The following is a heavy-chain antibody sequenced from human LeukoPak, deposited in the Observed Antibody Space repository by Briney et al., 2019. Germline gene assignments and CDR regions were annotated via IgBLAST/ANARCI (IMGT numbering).Heavy chain of an antibody. CDR3: ARRTYSGTYYYFDY. J-gene: IGHJ4*02. CDR2: INSDGSTT. D-gene: IGHD1-26*01. V-gene: IGHV3-74*01. CDR1: GFSISTYL. Sequence: GGSLRLSCAASGFSISTYLMHWVRQAPGKGLVWVSRINSDGSTTSYADSVKGRFTISRDNAKNTLYLQMNGLRAEDTAVYYCARRTYSGTYYYFDYWGQGTLVTVSS.